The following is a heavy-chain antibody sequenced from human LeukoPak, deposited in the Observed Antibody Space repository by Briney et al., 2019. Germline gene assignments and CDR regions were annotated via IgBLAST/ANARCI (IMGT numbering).Heavy chain of an antibody. V-gene: IGHV3-74*01. Sequence: GGSLRLSCAASGCTLSSYWMHWVRQVPGKGLVWVSRISSDGSSTSYADSVKGRFTISRDNAKNTLYLQINSLSAEDTAVYYCARARLGYGDTVDYWGQGTLVTVSS. J-gene: IGHJ4*02. D-gene: IGHD4-17*01. CDR1: GCTLSSYW. CDR2: ISSDGSST. CDR3: ARARLGYGDTVDY.